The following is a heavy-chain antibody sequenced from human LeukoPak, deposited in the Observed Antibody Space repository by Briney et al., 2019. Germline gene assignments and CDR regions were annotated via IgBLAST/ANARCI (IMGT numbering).Heavy chain of an antibody. Sequence: ASMKVSCKVSGYTLTELSMHWVRQAPGKGLEWMGGFDPEDGETIYAQKFQGRVTMTEDTSTDTAYMELSSLRSEDTAVYYCATDDSSSWPRGYYGMDVWGQGTTVTVSS. J-gene: IGHJ6*02. CDR1: GYTLTELS. CDR2: FDPEDGET. V-gene: IGHV1-24*01. CDR3: ATDDSSSWPRGYYGMDV. D-gene: IGHD6-13*01.